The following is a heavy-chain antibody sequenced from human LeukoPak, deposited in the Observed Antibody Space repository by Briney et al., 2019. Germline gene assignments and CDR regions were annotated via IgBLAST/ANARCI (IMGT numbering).Heavy chain of an antibody. CDR3: AKSAYCSSTSCYRGYFDY. Sequence: GGSLRLSCAASGFTFSSYGMHWVRQAPGKGLEWVAFIRYDGSNKYYADSVKGRFTISRDNSKNTLYLQMNSLRAEDTAVYYCAKSAYCSSTSCYRGYFDYRGQGTLVTVSS. CDR2: IRYDGSNK. V-gene: IGHV3-30*02. D-gene: IGHD2-2*01. J-gene: IGHJ4*02. CDR1: GFTFSSYG.